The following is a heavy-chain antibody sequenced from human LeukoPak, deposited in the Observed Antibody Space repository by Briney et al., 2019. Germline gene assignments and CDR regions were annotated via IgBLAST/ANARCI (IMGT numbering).Heavy chain of an antibody. CDR1: GGSISSGGYS. Sequence: SETLSLTCAVPGGSISSGGYSWSWIRQPPGKELEWIGNIYSTGRTNYNLSLKSRVSISVDTSKSQFSLWLSSVTAADTAVYYCARRFVGATENWFDPWGQGTRVTVSS. CDR3: ARRFVGATENWFDP. D-gene: IGHD1-26*01. CDR2: IYSTGRT. V-gene: IGHV4-61*08. J-gene: IGHJ5*02.